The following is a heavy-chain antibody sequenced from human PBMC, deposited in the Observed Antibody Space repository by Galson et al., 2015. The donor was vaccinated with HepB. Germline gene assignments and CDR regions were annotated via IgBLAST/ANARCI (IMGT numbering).Heavy chain of an antibody. CDR1: GGSISSYY. CDR3: ARAAPLRFLGI. D-gene: IGHD3-3*01. V-gene: IGHV4-59*01. J-gene: IGHJ3*02. CDR2: IYYSGST. Sequence: TLSLTCTVSGGSISSYYWSWIRQPPGKGLEWIGYIYYSGSTNYNPSLKSRVTISVDTSKNQFSLKLSSVTAADTAVYYCARAAPLRFLGIWGQGTMVTVSS.